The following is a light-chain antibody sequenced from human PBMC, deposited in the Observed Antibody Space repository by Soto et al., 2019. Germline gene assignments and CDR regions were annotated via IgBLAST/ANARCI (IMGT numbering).Light chain of an antibody. CDR3: QQHNKLPRT. CDR1: QSVTSN. J-gene: IGKJ4*02. Sequence: EIGMTLKPATLRLVGRESRSLSCRASQSVTSNLAWYQQKPGQAPRLLIYGASTRPTGIPARFSGSGYGTDFTLTISSLQPEDFAVYYCQQHNKLPRTCGGGTKVDIK. V-gene: IGKV3-15*01. CDR2: GAS.